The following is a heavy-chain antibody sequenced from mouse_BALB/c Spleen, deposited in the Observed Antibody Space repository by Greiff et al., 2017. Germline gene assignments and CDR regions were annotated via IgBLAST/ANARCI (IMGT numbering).Heavy chain of an antibody. Sequence: EVKVVESGGGLVKPGGSLKLSCAASGFTFSSYAMSWVRQTPEKRLEWVASISSGGSTYYPDSVKGRFTISRDNARNILYLQMSSLRSEDTAMYYCASYGSSYVWFAYWGQGTLVTVSA. J-gene: IGHJ3*01. CDR2: ISSGGST. D-gene: IGHD1-1*01. CDR3: ASYGSSYVWFAY. CDR1: GFTFSSYA. V-gene: IGHV5-6-5*01.